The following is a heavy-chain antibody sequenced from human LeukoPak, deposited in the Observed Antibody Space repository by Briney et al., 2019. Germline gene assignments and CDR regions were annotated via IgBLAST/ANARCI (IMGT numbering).Heavy chain of an antibody. V-gene: IGHV3-33*01. CDR1: GFTFSSYA. CDR2: IWYDGSNK. D-gene: IGHD6-19*01. CDR3: ARGRSSGWYSRWFDP. J-gene: IGHJ5*02. Sequence: GGSLRLSCAASGFTFSSYAMHWVRQAPGKGLEWVAVIWYDGSNKYYADSVKGRFTISRDNSKNTLYLQMNSLRAEDTAVYYCARGRSSGWYSRWFDPWGQGTLVTVSS.